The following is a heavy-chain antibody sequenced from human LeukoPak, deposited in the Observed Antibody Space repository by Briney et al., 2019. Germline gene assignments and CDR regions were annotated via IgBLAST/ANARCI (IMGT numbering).Heavy chain of an antibody. Sequence: GASVKVSCKAFGYTFTTYGISWVRQAPGKGLEWMGWITTYNGNTNYAQKLQGRVTMTTDTSTSTAYMELRSLRYDDTAVYYCARALPKRCFDYWGQGTLVTVSS. CDR2: ITTYNGNT. D-gene: IGHD5-24*01. CDR3: ARALPKRCFDY. J-gene: IGHJ4*02. V-gene: IGHV1-18*01. CDR1: GYTFTTYG.